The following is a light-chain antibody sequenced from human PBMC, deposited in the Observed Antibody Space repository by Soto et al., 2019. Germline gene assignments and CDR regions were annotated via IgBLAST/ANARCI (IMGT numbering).Light chain of an antibody. J-gene: IGLJ1*01. CDR1: SSNIGAGYD. CDR3: QSYDSSLSGSYV. Sequence: QSALTQPPSVSGAPGQRVTISCTRSSSNIGAGYDVHWYQRLPGTAPKVLIYGNNNRPSGVPDRFSGSKSGTSASLAITGLQAEDEADYYCQSYDSSLSGSYVFGTGTKVTVL. V-gene: IGLV1-40*01. CDR2: GNN.